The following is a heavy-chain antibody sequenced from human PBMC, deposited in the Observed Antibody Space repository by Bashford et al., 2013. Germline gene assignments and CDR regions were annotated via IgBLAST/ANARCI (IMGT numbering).Heavy chain of an antibody. CDR2: IYYSGST. J-gene: IGHJ4*02. V-gene: IGHV4-30-4*01. D-gene: IGHD3-22*01. CDR1: GGSVSTGDYY. Sequence: SETLSLTCTVSGGSVSTGDYYWSWIRQSPGKGLEWIGYIYYSGSTYYNPSLKSRVTISVDTSKNQFSLKLSSVTAADTAVYYCARTSYYYDEGFWGQGTLVTVSS. CDR3: ARTSYYYDEGF.